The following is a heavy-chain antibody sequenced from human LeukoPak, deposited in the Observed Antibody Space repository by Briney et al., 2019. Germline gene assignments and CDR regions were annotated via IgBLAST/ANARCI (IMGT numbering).Heavy chain of an antibody. CDR3: AREKAYNDFLSDLDY. CDR2: IKYDGSEK. D-gene: IGHD3-3*01. V-gene: IGHV3-7*01. Sequence: GGSLRLSCAASGFTFSDYYMSWIRQAPGKGLEWVANIKYDGSEKYYVDSVKGRFIISRDNARNSLYLQIYSLRAEDTAVYYCAREKAYNDFLSDLDYWGQGTLVTVSS. J-gene: IGHJ4*02. CDR1: GFTFSDYY.